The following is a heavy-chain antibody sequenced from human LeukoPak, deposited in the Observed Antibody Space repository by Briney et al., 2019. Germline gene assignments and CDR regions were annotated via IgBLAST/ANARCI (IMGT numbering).Heavy chain of an antibody. Sequence: GASVRVSSKASGYTFTTYGICWVRQAPGQGLEWVGWISAYNGNTNYAQKLQGRVTMTTDTSTSTAYMELRSLRSDDTAVYYCARDPLAAYYYDSSGYYGIDYWGQGTLVTVSS. J-gene: IGHJ4*02. V-gene: IGHV1-18*01. CDR3: ARDPLAAYYYDSSGYYGIDY. CDR2: ISAYNGNT. D-gene: IGHD3-22*01. CDR1: GYTFTTYG.